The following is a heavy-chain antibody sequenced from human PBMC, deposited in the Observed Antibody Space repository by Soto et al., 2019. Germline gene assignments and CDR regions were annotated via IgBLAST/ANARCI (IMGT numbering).Heavy chain of an antibody. V-gene: IGHV1-69*01. Sequence: QVQLVQSGAEVKKPGSSVKVSCKASGGTFSSYAISWVRQAPGQGLEWMGGIIPIFGTANYAQKFQGRVTITGDESTSTAHMELSSLRSGGTGVYLCAGDQPPEWLLLGSHAFDIWGQGTMVTVSS. J-gene: IGHJ3*02. D-gene: IGHD3-22*01. CDR1: GGTFSSYA. CDR3: AGDQPPEWLLLGSHAFDI. CDR2: IIPIFGTA.